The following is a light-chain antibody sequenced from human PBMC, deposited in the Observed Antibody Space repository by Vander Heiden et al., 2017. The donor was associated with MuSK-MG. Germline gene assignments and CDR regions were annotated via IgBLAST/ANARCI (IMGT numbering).Light chain of an antibody. CDR2: EVT. V-gene: IGLV2-14*01. J-gene: IGLJ2*01. CDR1: SRDIGGYNY. Sequence: QSGLTQPASVSGSPGPSITISCTGTSRDIGGYNYVSWYQQHPGKAPKLMIFEVTDRPSGISNRFSGSKSANTASLTISGLQAEDEAVYYCSSYSSGSTLVIFGGGTKVTVL. CDR3: SSYSSGSTLVI.